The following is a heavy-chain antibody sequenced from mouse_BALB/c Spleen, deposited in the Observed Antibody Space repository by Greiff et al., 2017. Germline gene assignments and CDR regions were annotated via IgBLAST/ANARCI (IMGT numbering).Heavy chain of an antibody. Sequence: EVKLEESGGGLVQPGGSRKLSCAASGFTFSDYGMAWVRQAPGKGPEWVAFISNLAYSIYYADTVTGRFTISREYAKNTLYLEMSSLRSEDTAMYYCSRAYYGNYLAWFAYWGQGTLVTVAA. V-gene: IGHV5-15*02. CDR1: GFTFSDYG. J-gene: IGHJ3*01. CDR3: SRAYYGNYLAWFAY. D-gene: IGHD2-1*01. CDR2: ISNLAYSI.